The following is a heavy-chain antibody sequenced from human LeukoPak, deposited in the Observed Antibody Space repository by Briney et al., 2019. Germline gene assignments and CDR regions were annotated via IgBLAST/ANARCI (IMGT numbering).Heavy chain of an antibody. Sequence: KPSETLSLTCSVSGVSISTYYWIWTRQPPAKGLEWMGFFSYSGSTKYNSSLKSRVTMSVDTSKNQFSLKLNSVTAADTAVYYCARMYSGTSYYFDYWGQGTLVTVSS. CDR3: ARMYSGTSYYFDY. CDR1: GVSISTYY. D-gene: IGHD1-26*01. CDR2: FSYSGST. J-gene: IGHJ4*02. V-gene: IGHV4-59*01.